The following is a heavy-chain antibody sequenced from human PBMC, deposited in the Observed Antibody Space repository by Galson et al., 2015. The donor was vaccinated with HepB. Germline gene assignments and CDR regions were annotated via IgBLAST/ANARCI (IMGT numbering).Heavy chain of an antibody. CDR2: ISTSSRTI. CDR3: ARDLRGLYYYNGMDV. D-gene: IGHD3-10*01. CDR1: GFTFSSYN. V-gene: IGHV3-48*02. J-gene: IGHJ6*02. Sequence: SLRLSCAASGFTFSSYNMNWVRQAPGKGLEWVSYISTSSRTIYYVDSVKGRFTISRDNAKNSLYLQMNSLRDEDTAVYYCARDLRGLYYYNGMDVWGQGTTVTVSS.